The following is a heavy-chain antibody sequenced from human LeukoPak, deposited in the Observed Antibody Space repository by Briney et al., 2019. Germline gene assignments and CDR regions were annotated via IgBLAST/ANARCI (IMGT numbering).Heavy chain of an antibody. V-gene: IGHV3-30*02. Sequence: GGSLRLSCAASGFTFSSYGMHWVRQAPGKGLEWVAFIRDDGSNKYHADSVKGRITISRDNSKSTLFLQMNSLRPEDTALYYCARNSRADWNYYMDVWGKGTTVTVSS. J-gene: IGHJ6*03. D-gene: IGHD3-9*01. CDR1: GFTFSSYG. CDR2: IRDDGSNK. CDR3: ARNSRADWNYYMDV.